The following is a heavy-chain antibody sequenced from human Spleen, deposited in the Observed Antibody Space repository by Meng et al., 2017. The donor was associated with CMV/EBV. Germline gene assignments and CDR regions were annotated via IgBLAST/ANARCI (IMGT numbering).Heavy chain of an antibody. CDR2: ISGSGGST. Sequence: GESLKISCAASGFTFSSYAMSWVRQAPGKGLEWVSAISGSGGSTYYADSVKGRFTISRDNAKNSLYLQMNSLRAEDTAVYYCARDYDYGGNSVWFDPWGQGTLVTVSS. D-gene: IGHD4-23*01. V-gene: IGHV3-23*01. J-gene: IGHJ5*02. CDR1: GFTFSSYA. CDR3: ARDYDYGGNSVWFDP.